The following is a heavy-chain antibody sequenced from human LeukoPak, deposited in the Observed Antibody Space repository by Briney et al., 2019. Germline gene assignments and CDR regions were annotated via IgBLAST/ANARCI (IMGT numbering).Heavy chain of an antibody. CDR1: GFTFGDYA. CDR2: ISYDGRNK. Sequence: GGSLRLSCTASGFTFGDYAMSWVRQAPGKGLGWVAVISYDGRNKQYADSAKGRFTISRDNSKNTLYLQTNSLRAEDTAVYYCARGQFRLHSYDGSTFDYWGQGTLVSVSS. V-gene: IGHV3-30*04. J-gene: IGHJ4*02. CDR3: ARGQFRLHSYDGSTFDY. D-gene: IGHD3-22*01.